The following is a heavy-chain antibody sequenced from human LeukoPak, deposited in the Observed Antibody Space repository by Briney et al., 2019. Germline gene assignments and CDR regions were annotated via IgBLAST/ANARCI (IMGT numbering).Heavy chain of an antibody. V-gene: IGHV3-33*06. J-gene: IGHJ3*02. CDR2: IWYDGSNK. Sequence: PGRSLRLSCAASGFTFSSYGMHWVRQAPGKGLEWVAVIWYDGSNKYYADSVKGRFTISRDNSKNTLYLQMNSLRAEDTAVYYCAKGVRYYYDSSGYALDAFDIWGQGTMVTVSS. CDR3: AKGVRYYYDSSGYALDAFDI. CDR1: GFTFSSYG. D-gene: IGHD3-22*01.